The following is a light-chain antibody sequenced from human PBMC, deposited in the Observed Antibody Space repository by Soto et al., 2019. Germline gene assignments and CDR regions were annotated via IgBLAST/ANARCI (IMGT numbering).Light chain of an antibody. CDR2: AAS. J-gene: IGKJ1*01. CDR3: QQYNNWPPWT. CDR1: QSVGGN. V-gene: IGKV3-15*01. Sequence: EIVMTQSPATLSVSPGERATLSCRASQSVGGNLAWYQQKPGQPPRLLIYAASSRPTGIPARFSGSGSVTEFTLTISSLQSEDFAVYYCQQYNNWPPWTFGQGTKVEIK.